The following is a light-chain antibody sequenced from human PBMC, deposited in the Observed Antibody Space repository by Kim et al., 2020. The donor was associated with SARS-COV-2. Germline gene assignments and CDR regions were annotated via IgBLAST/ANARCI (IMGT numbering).Light chain of an antibody. J-gene: IGKJ1*01. Sequence: EIVLTQSPGTLSLSPGERATLSCRASQSVSSSYLAWYQQKPGQAPRLLIYGASYRATGIPDRFSGSGSGTDFTLTISRLEPEDFAVYYCQQYGSSPPWTFGRGTKVDIK. V-gene: IGKV3-20*01. CDR1: QSVSSSY. CDR2: GAS. CDR3: QQYGSSPPWT.